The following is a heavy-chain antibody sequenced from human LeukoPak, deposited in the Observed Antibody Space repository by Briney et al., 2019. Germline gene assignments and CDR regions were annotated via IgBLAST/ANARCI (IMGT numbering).Heavy chain of an antibody. J-gene: IGHJ4*02. V-gene: IGHV3-30-3*01. CDR1: GFTFSSYA. Sequence: PGGSLRLSCAASGFTFSSYAMHWVRQAPGKGLEWVAFISSDGSNKYYADAVKGRFTISRDNSNNTLYLQMNNRRADDTAGYDCSGDHYCGGDCYYFDQWPQGPVHRL. CDR3: SGDHYCGGDCYYFDQ. D-gene: IGHD2-21*02. CDR2: ISSDGSNK.